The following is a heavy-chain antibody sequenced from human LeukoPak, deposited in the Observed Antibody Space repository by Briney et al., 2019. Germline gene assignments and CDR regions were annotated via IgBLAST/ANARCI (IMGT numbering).Heavy chain of an antibody. CDR3: ARVMYSDFWSGYYATQHCFDY. V-gene: IGHV1-8*03. CDR1: VYTFTSCD. D-gene: IGHD3-3*01. J-gene: IGHJ4*02. Sequence: SVTVSRKASVYTFTSCDINWVRQATGQGLEWVGWMNPNSGNTGNAHKFQGRVTITSNTPISTAYMELSRLRSEDTAVYDCARVMYSDFWSGYYATQHCFDYWGQGTLVTVSS. CDR2: MNPNSGNT.